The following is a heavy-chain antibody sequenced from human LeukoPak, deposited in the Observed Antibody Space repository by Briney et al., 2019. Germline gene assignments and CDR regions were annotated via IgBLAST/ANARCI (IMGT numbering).Heavy chain of an antibody. CDR2: INHSGST. Sequence: SETLSLTCTVSGGSISSSSYYWGWIRQPPGKGLEWIGEINHSGSTNYNPSLKSRVTISVDTSKNQFSLKLSSVTAADTAVYYCARATWDPNYYYYMDVWGKGTTVTISS. V-gene: IGHV4-39*07. CDR1: GGSISSSSYY. J-gene: IGHJ6*03. CDR3: ARATWDPNYYYYMDV. D-gene: IGHD1-26*01.